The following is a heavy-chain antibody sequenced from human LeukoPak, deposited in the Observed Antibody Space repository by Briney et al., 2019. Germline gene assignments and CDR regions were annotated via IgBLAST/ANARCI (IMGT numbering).Heavy chain of an antibody. CDR1: GFTFSSYA. CDR3: ARAPTIVVGPT. CDR2: INTKGGLI. D-gene: IGHD2-2*01. Sequence: PGGSLRLSCAASGFTFSSYAMHWVRQAPGGGLEWIAHINTKGGLIYYADSVKGRFTISRDNAKNSLYLQMNSLRAEDTAVYYCARAPTIVVGPTWGQGTLVTVSP. V-gene: IGHV3-21*05. J-gene: IGHJ5*02.